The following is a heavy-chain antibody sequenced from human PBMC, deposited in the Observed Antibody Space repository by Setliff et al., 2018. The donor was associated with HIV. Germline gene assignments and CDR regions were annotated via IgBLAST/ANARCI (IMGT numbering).Heavy chain of an antibody. CDR3: ARRPYYDSWSGHQAFDI. D-gene: IGHD3-3*01. J-gene: IGHJ3*02. CDR2: IYPGDSDT. V-gene: IGHV5-51*01. Sequence: GESLKISCKGSAYSFTTYWVAWVRQMPGKGLEWMGIIYPGDSDTRYSPSFQGQVTISADKSISTAYLQWSSLKASDTAMYYCARRPYYDSWSGHQAFDIWGQGTMVTVSS. CDR1: AYSFTTYW.